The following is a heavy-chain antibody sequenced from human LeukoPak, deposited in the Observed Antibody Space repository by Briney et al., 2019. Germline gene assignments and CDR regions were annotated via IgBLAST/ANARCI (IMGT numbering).Heavy chain of an antibody. V-gene: IGHV4-34*01. CDR3: ARVERLGYEDY. CDR1: GGSFSGYY. Sequence: SETLSLTCAVYGGSFSGYYWSWLRQPPGKGLEWIGETSHSGSTNYSPSLESRVTISADTSKNQFSLKLTSVTAADTAVYYCARVERLGYEDYWGQGTLVTVSS. J-gene: IGHJ4*02. CDR2: TSHSGST. D-gene: IGHD2-15*01.